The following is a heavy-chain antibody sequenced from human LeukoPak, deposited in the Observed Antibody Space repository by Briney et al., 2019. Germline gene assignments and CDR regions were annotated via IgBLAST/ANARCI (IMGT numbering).Heavy chain of an antibody. D-gene: IGHD6-13*01. CDR2: IYYSGST. V-gene: IGHV4-59*01. J-gene: IGHJ5*02. CDR1: GGSISSCY. CDR3: ARGLSSSWTRGNWFDP. Sequence: PSETLSLTCTVSGGSISSCYWSWIRQPPGKGLEWIGYIYYSGSTNYNPSLKSRVTISVDTSKNQFSLKLSSVTAADTAVYYCARGLSSSWTRGNWFDPWGQGTLVTVSS.